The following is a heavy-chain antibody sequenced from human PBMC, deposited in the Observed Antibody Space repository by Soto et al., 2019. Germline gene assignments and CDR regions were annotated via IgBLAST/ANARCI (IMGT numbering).Heavy chain of an antibody. CDR3: PRDKWLKVPDVVGDKSAS. V-gene: IGHV1-18*04. CDR1: GYDFIGHG. CDR2: INSYNGDT. D-gene: IGHD6-19*01. Sequence: GSSVKVSCKAPGYDFIGHGISWVRQARGQGLEWMGWINSYNGDTKYARKYQDRITLTKDKSTRTVYMELTSLRSDDTAVYYCPRDKWLKVPDVVGDKSASWGQGTRVTVYS. J-gene: IGHJ5*02.